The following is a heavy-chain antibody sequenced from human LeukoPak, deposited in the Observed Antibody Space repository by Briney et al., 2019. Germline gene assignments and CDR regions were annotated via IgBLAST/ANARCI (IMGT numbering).Heavy chain of an antibody. CDR2: ISAYNGNT. CDR1: GYTFTSYG. J-gene: IGHJ4*02. CDR3: ARVVAPYSSGWYYFDY. Sequence: ASVKVSCKASGYTFTSYGISWVRQAPGQGLEWMGWISAYNGNTNYAQKLQGRVTMTTDTSTSTAYMELRSLRSDDTAVYYCARVVAPYSSGWYYFDYWGQGTLVTVSS. V-gene: IGHV1-18*01. D-gene: IGHD6-19*01.